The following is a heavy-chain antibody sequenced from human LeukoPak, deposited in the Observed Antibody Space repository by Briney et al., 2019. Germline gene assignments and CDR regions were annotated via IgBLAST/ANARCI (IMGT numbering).Heavy chain of an antibody. Sequence: GTSVKVSCKASGFTFTSSAVQWVRQARGQRLEWIGWIAVGSGNTNYAQKFQERVTITRDMSTSTAYMELSSLRSEDTAVYYCAAGWLEEGLGYWGQGTLVTVSS. D-gene: IGHD3-10*01. J-gene: IGHJ4*02. CDR2: IAVGSGNT. V-gene: IGHV1-58*01. CDR1: GFTFTSSA. CDR3: AAGWLEEGLGY.